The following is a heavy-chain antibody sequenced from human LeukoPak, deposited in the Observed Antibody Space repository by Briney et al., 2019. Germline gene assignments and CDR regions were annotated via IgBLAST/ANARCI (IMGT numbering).Heavy chain of an antibody. D-gene: IGHD4-11*01. J-gene: IGHJ6*03. CDR1: GFTFSSYG. V-gene: IGHV3-30*02. Sequence: PGGSLRLSCAASGFTFSSYGMHWVRQAPGKGLEWVAFIRYDGSNKYYADSVKGRFTISRDNSKNTLYLQMNSLRAEDTAVYYCAKDGGPDYSNYDYYYYYTDVWGKGTTVTVSS. CDR2: IRYDGSNK. CDR3: AKDGGPDYSNYDYYYYYTDV.